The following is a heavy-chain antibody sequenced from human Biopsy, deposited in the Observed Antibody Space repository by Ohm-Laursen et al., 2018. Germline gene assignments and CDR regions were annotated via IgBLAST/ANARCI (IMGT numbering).Heavy chain of an antibody. Sequence: SQTLSLTCAVSGGSISSFYWTWIRQPPGKGPEWIGDISDSGSTNYKPSLKSRVIISVDTSKNQFSLNLSSVTAADTAMYYCARALPPHLQSGYLWGQGTLVTASS. D-gene: IGHD5-24*01. CDR3: ARALPPHLQSGYL. V-gene: IGHV4-4*09. CDR1: GGSISSFY. CDR2: ISDSGST. J-gene: IGHJ5*02.